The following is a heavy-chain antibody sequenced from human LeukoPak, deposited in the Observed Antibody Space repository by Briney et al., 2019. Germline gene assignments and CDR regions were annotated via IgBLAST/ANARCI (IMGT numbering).Heavy chain of an antibody. CDR2: INSDGRST. CDR1: GVTFSSYW. CDR3: AREAWDACYI. V-gene: IGHV3-74*01. Sequence: TGGSLRLSCVGSGVTFSSYWLHWVRQAPGEGLVGVSSINSDGRSTNYAGSVKGRFTKSRDNAHNTLYQQMTSLRGEDTVVYYCAREAWDACYICGEGRNDTVPS. J-gene: IGHJ3*02.